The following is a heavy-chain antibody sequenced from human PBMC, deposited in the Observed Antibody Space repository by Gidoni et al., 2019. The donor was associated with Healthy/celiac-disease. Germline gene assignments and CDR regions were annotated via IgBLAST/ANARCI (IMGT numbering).Heavy chain of an antibody. Sequence: QVQLVESGGGVVQPGRSLRLSCAASGFTFSSYAMHWVRQAPGKGLEWVAVISYDGSNKYYADSVKGRFTISRDNSKNTLYLQMNSLRAEDTAVYYCARERDIAFDYWGQGTLVTVSS. CDR1: GFTFSSYA. V-gene: IGHV3-30-3*01. D-gene: IGHD2-15*01. J-gene: IGHJ4*02. CDR3: ARERDIAFDY. CDR2: ISYDGSNK.